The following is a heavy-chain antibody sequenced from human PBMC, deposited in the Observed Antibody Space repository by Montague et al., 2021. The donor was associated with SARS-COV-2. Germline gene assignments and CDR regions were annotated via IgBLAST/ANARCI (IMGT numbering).Heavy chain of an antibody. CDR1: GGSISSYY. CDR2: FYYSGST. CDR3: ARGTYSGVDSDGYYYYYGMDV. D-gene: IGHD1-26*01. V-gene: IGHV4-59*01. Sequence: SETLSLTCTVSGGSISSYYWSWIRQPPGKGLEWIGYFYYSGSTNYNPSFKSRLSISGDTSKNQFSLEVTSVTAADTAVYYCARGTYSGVDSDGYYYYYGMDVWGQGTTVTVS. J-gene: IGHJ6*02.